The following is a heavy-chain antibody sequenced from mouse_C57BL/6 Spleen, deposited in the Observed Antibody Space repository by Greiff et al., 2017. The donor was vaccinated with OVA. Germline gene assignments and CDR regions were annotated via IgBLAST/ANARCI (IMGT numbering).Heavy chain of an antibody. V-gene: IGHV1-19*01. CDR3: ARAGLLRYPDY. Sequence: VQLQQSGPVLVKPGASVKMSCKASGYTFTDYYMNWVKQSHGKSLEWIGVINPYNGGTSYNQKFKGKATLTVDKSSSTAYMELNSLTSEDSAVYYCARAGLLRYPDYWGQGTTLTVSS. CDR2: INPYNGGT. CDR1: GYTFTDYY. J-gene: IGHJ2*01. D-gene: IGHD1-1*01.